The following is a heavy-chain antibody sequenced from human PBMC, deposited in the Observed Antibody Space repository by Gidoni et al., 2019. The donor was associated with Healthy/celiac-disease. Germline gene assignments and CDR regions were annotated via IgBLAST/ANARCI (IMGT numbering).Heavy chain of an antibody. CDR2: IYYSGST. J-gene: IGHJ4*02. V-gene: IGHV4-39*01. CDR3: ASWGDIVVVPADY. CDR1: GGPISSSSYY. Sequence: QLQLQESGPGLVKPSETLSLTCTVSGGPISSSSYYWGWIRQPPGKGLEWIGSIYYSGSTYYHPSLKSRVTISVDTSKNQFSLKLSSVTAADTAVYYCASWGDIVVVPADYWGQGTLVTVSS. D-gene: IGHD2-2*01.